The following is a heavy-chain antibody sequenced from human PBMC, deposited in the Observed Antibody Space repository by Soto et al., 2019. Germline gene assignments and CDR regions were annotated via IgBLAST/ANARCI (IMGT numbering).Heavy chain of an antibody. Sequence: SETLSLTCAVYGYSIRSSDWWGWIRQPPGKGLEWIGYITHGGSTNYNPSLKRRVTMSVDPSKNRFSLNLTSVTAVDTAVYYCARMAVTTFYYYAMDVWGQGTTVTVSS. CDR3: ARMAVTTFYYYAMDV. CDR1: GYSIRSSDW. CDR2: ITHGGST. J-gene: IGHJ6*02. D-gene: IGHD6-19*01. V-gene: IGHV4-28*01.